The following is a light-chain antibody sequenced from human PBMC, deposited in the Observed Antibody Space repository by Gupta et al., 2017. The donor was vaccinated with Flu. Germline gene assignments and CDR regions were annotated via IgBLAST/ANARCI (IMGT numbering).Light chain of an antibody. J-gene: IGLJ1*01. V-gene: IGLV2-14*01. Sequence: QSALTQPASVSGSPGQSNTISCTATSSDVGGYNYVSWYQQHPGKAPKLMIYEVSNRPSGVSNRFSGSKSGNTASLTISGLQAEDEADYYCSSYTSSSTLGVFGTGTKVTVL. CDR1: SSDVGGYNY. CDR3: SSYTSSSTLGV. CDR2: EVS.